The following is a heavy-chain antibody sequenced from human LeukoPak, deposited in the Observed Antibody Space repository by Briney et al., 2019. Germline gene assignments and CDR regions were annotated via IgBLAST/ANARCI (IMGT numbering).Heavy chain of an antibody. V-gene: IGHV4-38-2*02. CDR3: ARVPFETTGGVGY. D-gene: IGHD4-11*01. CDR2: IYHSGST. Sequence: SETLSLTCTVSGYSISSGYYWGWIRQPPGKGLEWIGRIYHSGSTYYNPSLKSRVTISVDTSKNQFSLKLSSVTAADTAVYYCARVPFETTGGVGYWGQGTLVTVSS. J-gene: IGHJ4*02. CDR1: GYSISSGYY.